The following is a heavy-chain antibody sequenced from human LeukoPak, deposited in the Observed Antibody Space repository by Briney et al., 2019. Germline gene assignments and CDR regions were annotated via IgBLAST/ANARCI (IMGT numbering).Heavy chain of an antibody. V-gene: IGHV4-59*01. CDR1: GGSISSYY. CDR3: ARAFRRIGRREGYYYGMGV. Sequence: SETLSLTCTVSGGSISSYYWSWIRQPPGKGLEWIGYIYYSGSTNYNPSLKSRVTISVDTSKNQFSLKLSSVTAADTAVYYCARAFRRIGRREGYYYGMGVWGQGTTVTVSS. J-gene: IGHJ6*02. D-gene: IGHD1-26*01. CDR2: IYYSGST.